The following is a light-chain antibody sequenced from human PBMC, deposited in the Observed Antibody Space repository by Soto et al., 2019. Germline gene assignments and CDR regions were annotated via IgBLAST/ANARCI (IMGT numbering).Light chain of an antibody. CDR3: QQSNSFPLA. CDR1: QGIGSA. V-gene: IGKV1-13*02. J-gene: IGKJ4*01. Sequence: AAQLTQSPSSLSASVGDRVTISCRASQGIGSALAWYQQKPGKAPKVLIYDASSLKSGVPSRFSGSGSGTDFTLTISSLQPEDFATYYCQQSNSFPLAFGGGTKVDIK. CDR2: DAS.